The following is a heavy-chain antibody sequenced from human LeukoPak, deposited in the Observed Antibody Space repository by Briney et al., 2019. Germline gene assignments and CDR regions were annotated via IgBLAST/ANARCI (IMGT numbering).Heavy chain of an antibody. V-gene: IGHV4-59*01. CDR1: GGSIRSYY. J-gene: IGHJ6*02. CDR2: IYYSGST. Sequence: SETLSLTCTVSGGSIRSYYWSWIRQPPGKGLEWIGYIYYSGSTNYNPSLKSRVTMSVDTSKNQFSLKLSSVTAADTAVYYCARAPHITIFGVARGTHGMDVWGQGTTVTVSS. D-gene: IGHD3-3*01. CDR3: ARAPHITIFGVARGTHGMDV.